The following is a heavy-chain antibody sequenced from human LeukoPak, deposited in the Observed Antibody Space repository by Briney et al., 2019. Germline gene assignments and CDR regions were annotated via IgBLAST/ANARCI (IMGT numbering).Heavy chain of an antibody. V-gene: IGHV4-31*03. Sequence: SETLSLTCTVSGGSISSGAYYWTWIRQHPGKGLEWIGYIYYSGNTYYNPSLKRRLIISIDTSKDLFSLKLSSVTAADTAVYYCARGRRRITMIVVVIMPRAFDIWGQGTMVTVSS. D-gene: IGHD3-22*01. J-gene: IGHJ3*02. CDR1: GGSISSGAYY. CDR2: IYYSGNT. CDR3: ARGRRRITMIVVVIMPRAFDI.